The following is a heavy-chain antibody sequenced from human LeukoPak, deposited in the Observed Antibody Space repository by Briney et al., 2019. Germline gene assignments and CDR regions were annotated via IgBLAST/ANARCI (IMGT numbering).Heavy chain of an antibody. D-gene: IGHD1-14*01. Sequence: GGSLKLSCAASGFTVSRNYMSWVRQAPGRGLECVSVIYGGGPTYYADSVKGRFTISRDTSKSTLYLQMNSLRAEDTAVYFCARDLGIAGTTHAFDIWGQGTMVTVSS. CDR1: GFTVSRNY. CDR3: ARDLGIAGTTHAFDI. V-gene: IGHV3-53*01. J-gene: IGHJ3*02. CDR2: IYGGGPT.